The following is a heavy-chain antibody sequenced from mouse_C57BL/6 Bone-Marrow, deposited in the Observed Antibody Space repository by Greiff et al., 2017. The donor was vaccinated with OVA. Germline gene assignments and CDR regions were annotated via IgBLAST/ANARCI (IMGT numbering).Heavy chain of an antibody. Sequence: QVQLQQPGAELVRPGTSVKLSCKASGYTFTSYWMHWVKQRPGQGLEWIGVIDPSDSYTNYNQKFKGKATLTVDTSSNTAYLQLSSLTSEDTAVYYCTTWPLDYWGQGTTLTVSS. J-gene: IGHJ2*01. D-gene: IGHD1-1*01. CDR2: IDPSDSYT. CDR1: GYTFTSYW. CDR3: TTWPLDY. V-gene: IGHV1-59*01.